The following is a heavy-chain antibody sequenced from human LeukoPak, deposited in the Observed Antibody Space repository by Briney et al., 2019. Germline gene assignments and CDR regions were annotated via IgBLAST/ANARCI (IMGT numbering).Heavy chain of an antibody. J-gene: IGHJ4*02. CDR3: ARDPTSYYGSGSYYFDY. CDR1: GFTFSTYS. V-gene: IGHV3-48*01. Sequence: GGSLRLSCAASGFTFSTYSMNWVRQAPGKGLEWVSYISSSSSTIYYADSVKGRFTISRDNAKNSLYLQMNSLRAEDTAVYYCARDPTSYYGSGSYYFDYWGQGTLVTVSS. CDR2: ISSSSSTI. D-gene: IGHD3-10*01.